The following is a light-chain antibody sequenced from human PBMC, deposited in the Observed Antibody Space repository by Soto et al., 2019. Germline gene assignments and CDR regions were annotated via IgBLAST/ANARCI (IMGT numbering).Light chain of an antibody. CDR3: ASYSSARIRV. CDR2: DVS. V-gene: IGLV2-14*01. CDR1: SSDIGAYNS. J-gene: IGLJ2*01. Sequence: QSALTQPASVSASPGQSITISCTGTSSDIGAYNSVSWYQQHPGKAPQLMIYDVSYRPSGISSRFSGSKSGNTASLTISGLQADDGADYYCASYSSARIRVFGGGTKLTVL.